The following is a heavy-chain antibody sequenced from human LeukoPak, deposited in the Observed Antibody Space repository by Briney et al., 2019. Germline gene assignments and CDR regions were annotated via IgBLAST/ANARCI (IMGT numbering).Heavy chain of an antibody. Sequence: GASVKVSCKASGGTFSSYAISWVRQAPGQGLEWMGRIIPILGIANYAQKFQGSVTITADKSTSTAYMELSSLRSEDTAVYYCASGPPGYSSSWYPYWGQGTLVTVSS. V-gene: IGHV1-69*04. J-gene: IGHJ4*02. CDR3: ASGPPGYSSSWYPY. CDR1: GGTFSSYA. D-gene: IGHD6-13*01. CDR2: IIPILGIA.